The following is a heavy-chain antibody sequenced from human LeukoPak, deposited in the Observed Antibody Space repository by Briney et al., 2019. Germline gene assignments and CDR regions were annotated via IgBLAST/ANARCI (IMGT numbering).Heavy chain of an antibody. CDR1: GFTFSSYW. CDR2: IKQDGSEK. J-gene: IGHJ5*02. CDR3: AREGFDWNSRAFDP. Sequence: GGSLRLSCAASGFTFSSYWMSWVRQAPGKGLEWVANIKQDGSEKYYVDSVKGRFTISRDNAKNSLYLQMNSLRAEGTAVYYCAREGFDWNSRAFDPWGQGTLVTVSS. V-gene: IGHV3-7*01. D-gene: IGHD1-7*01.